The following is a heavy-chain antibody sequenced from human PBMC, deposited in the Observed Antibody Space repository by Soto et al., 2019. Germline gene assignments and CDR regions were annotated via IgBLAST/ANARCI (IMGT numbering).Heavy chain of an antibody. D-gene: IGHD3-10*01. CDR2: INHSGST. J-gene: IGHJ6*02. V-gene: IGHV4-34*01. Sequence: PSETLSLTCAAYGGSFSGYYWSWIRQPPGKGLEWIGEINHSGSTNYNPSLKSRVTISVDTSKNQFSLKLSSVTAADTAVYYCAVGVLWFGELFTYYYGMDVWGQGTTVTVSS. CDR1: GGSFSGYY. CDR3: AVGVLWFGELFTYYYGMDV.